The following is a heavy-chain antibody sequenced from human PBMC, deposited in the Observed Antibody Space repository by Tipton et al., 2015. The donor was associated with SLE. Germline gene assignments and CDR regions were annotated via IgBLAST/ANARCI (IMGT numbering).Heavy chain of an antibody. CDR3: ARDVAVAGDY. J-gene: IGHJ4*02. V-gene: IGHV4-4*07. Sequence: TLSLTCTVSGGSISSYYWGWIRQPAGKGLGWVGRIYTSGGTNYNPTLTSRVTMSVDTSKNQYSLKLSSVTAADTAVYYCARDVAVAGDYWGQGTLVTVSS. CDR2: IYTSGGT. CDR1: GGSISSYY. D-gene: IGHD6-19*01.